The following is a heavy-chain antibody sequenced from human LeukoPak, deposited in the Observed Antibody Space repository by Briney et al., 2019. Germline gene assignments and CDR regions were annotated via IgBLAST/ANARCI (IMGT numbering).Heavy chain of an antibody. CDR2: IWNDGVTK. V-gene: IGHV3-33*01. J-gene: IGHJ4*02. Sequence: PGGSLRLSCAASGFTFTSHGMHCVRQAPGKGLEWVAVIWNDGVTKYYADSVRGRFTISRDNSKNTVYLQMNSLRAEDTAVYYCARARGADSSAYYFDYWGQGTLVTVSS. CDR1: GFTFTSHG. CDR3: ARARGADSSAYYFDY. D-gene: IGHD3-22*01.